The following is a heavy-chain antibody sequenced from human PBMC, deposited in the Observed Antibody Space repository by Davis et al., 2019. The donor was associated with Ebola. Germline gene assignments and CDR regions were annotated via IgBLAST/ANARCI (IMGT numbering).Heavy chain of an antibody. V-gene: IGHV3-11*01. CDR3: ARMAQYSSSSEYDY. CDR1: GFTFSDYY. J-gene: IGHJ4*02. D-gene: IGHD6-6*01. Sequence: PGGSLRLSCAASGFTFSDYYMSWIRQAPGKGLEWVSYISSSGSTIYYADSVKGRVTISRDNAKNSLYLQMNSLRAEDTAMYYCARMAQYSSSSEYDYWGQGTPVTVSS. CDR2: ISSSGSTI.